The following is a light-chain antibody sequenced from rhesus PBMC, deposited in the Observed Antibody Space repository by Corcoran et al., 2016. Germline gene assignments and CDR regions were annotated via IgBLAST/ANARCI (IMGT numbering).Light chain of an antibody. CDR1: QSLVHSNGNTY. CDR2: QVS. V-gene: IGKV2-65*01. Sequence: DVVMTQSPLSLPITPGQPASISCRSSQSLVHSNGNTYLSWYQQKPGQPPRRLIYQVSNRDSGVPDRFHGSGAGKDCILKISRGDAEDVGVYYCGQGTNVPWTFGQGTKVEIK. J-gene: IGKJ1*01. CDR3: GQGTNVPWT.